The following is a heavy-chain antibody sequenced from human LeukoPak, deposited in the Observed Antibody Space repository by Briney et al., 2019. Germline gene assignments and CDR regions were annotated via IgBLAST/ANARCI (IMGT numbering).Heavy chain of an antibody. J-gene: IGHJ4*02. V-gene: IGHV1-2*04. CDR2: INPNSGGT. Sequence: ASVKVSCKASGYTFTGYYMHWVRQAPGEGLEWKGWINPNSGGTNYAQKFQGWVTMTRDTSISTVYMELSRLRSDDTAVYYCARDPGGVTDYYFDYWGQGTLVTVSS. CDR3: ARDPGGVTDYYFDY. D-gene: IGHD2-8*02. CDR1: GYTFTGYY.